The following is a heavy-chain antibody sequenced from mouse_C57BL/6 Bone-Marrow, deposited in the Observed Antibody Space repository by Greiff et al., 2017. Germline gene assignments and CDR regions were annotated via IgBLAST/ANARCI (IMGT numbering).Heavy chain of an antibody. Sequence: QVQLQQSGAELVKPGASVKLSCKASGYTFSSYWMHWVKQRPGQGLEWIGMIHPSSGSTNYNEKVKSKATLTVDKSSSTAYIQLSSLTSEASAVYYCASGGLFYWGQGTTLTVSS. CDR1: GYTFSSYW. J-gene: IGHJ2*01. CDR2: IHPSSGST. V-gene: IGHV1-64*01. CDR3: ASGGLFY.